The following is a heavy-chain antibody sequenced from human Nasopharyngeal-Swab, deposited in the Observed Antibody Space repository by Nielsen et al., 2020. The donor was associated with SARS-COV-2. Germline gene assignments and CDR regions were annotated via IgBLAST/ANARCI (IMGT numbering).Heavy chain of an antibody. V-gene: IGHV4-34*01. CDR3: ARVTGYYYYYMDV. D-gene: IGHD3-9*01. J-gene: IGHJ6*03. CDR2: INHSGST. Sequence: WIRQPPGKGLEWIGEINHSGSTNYNPSLKSRVNISVDTSKNQFSLKLSSVTAADTAVYYCARVTGYYYYYMDVWGKGTTVTVSS.